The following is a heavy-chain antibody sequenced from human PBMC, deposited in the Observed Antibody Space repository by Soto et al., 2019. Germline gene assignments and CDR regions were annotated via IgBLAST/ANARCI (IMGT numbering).Heavy chain of an antibody. CDR2: IFYTGST. CDR3: VRDGVGAAAAFEYYYYHGLDV. V-gene: IGHV4-39*02. J-gene: IGHJ6*02. D-gene: IGHD6-13*01. Sequence: QQQLQESGPGLVRPSETLALTCSVSGGSISIDNYYWGWVRQSPGKGLEWIGSIFYTGSTYYNPSLKSRVTISVDTSKNQFSLYLSSVTAADTAVYYCVRDGVGAAAAFEYYYYHGLDVWGQGTTVTVSS. CDR1: GGSISIDNYY.